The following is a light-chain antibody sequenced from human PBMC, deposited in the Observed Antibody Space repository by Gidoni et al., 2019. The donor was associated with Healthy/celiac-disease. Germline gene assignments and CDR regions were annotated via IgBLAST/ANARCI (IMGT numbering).Light chain of an antibody. V-gene: IGKV3-20*01. CDR2: GAS. Sequence: EIALSQSPATLPLSPGERATPSSRASQSVSSSYLAWYQQKPGQAPRLLIYGASSRATGIPDRFSGSGSGTDFTLTISRLEPEDFAVYCCQQYGSSPPITFGQGTRLEIK. CDR3: QQYGSSPPIT. J-gene: IGKJ5*01. CDR1: QSVSSSY.